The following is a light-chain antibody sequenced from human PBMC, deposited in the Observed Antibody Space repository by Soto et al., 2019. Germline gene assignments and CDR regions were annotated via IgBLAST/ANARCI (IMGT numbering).Light chain of an antibody. J-gene: IGKJ4*01. CDR3: QQRGHWPS. CDR1: QSLDNY. Sequence: EIVLTQSPATLSLSPGERATLSCRASQSLDNYLAWYQHKPGQAPRLLIYDASTRATDIPARFSGSGSGTDFTLIISSLEPEDFAVYYCQQRGHWPSFGGGTKAEIK. CDR2: DAS. V-gene: IGKV3-11*01.